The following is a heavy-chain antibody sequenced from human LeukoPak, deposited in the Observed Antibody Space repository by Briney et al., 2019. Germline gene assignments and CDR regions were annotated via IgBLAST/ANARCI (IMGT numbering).Heavy chain of an antibody. V-gene: IGHV1-18*01. Sequence: ASVKVSCKASGYTFTSYGISWVRQAPGQGLEWMGWISAYNGNTNYAQKLQGRVTMTTDTSTSTAYMELRSLRSDDTAVYYCARNGGPLGYCSSTACALDIWGQGTMVTVSS. CDR1: GYTFTSYG. CDR2: ISAYNGNT. CDR3: ARNGGPLGYCSSTACALDI. D-gene: IGHD2-2*01. J-gene: IGHJ3*02.